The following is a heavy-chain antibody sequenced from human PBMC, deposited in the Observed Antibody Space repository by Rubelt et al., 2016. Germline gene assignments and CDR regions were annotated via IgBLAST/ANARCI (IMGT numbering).Heavy chain of an antibody. CDR1: GFTFSSYW. D-gene: IGHD3-10*01. CDR3: AKDKHGSGSFRATLEY. Sequence: GSLRLSCAASGFTFSSYWMSWVRQAPGKGLEWVANIKQDGSEKYYVDSVKGRFTISRDNAKNSLYLQMNSLRGEDTAVYYCAKDKHGSGSFRATLEYWGQGTLVTVSS. CDR2: IKQDGSEK. V-gene: IGHV3-7*03. J-gene: IGHJ4*02.